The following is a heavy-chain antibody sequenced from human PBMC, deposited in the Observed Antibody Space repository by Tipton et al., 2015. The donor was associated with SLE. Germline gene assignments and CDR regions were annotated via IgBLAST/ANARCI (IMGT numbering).Heavy chain of an antibody. J-gene: IGHJ4*02. CDR3: ARHASRRSGSYNEIDY. Sequence: TLSLTCAVYGGSFSGYCWTWIRQPPGKGLEWIGEINHSGSTNYNPSLKSRVTISVDTSRNQFSLKLSSVTAADTAVYYCARHASRRSGSYNEIDYWGQGTLVTVSS. CDR2: INHSGST. D-gene: IGHD3-10*01. V-gene: IGHV4-34*01. CDR1: GGSFSGYC.